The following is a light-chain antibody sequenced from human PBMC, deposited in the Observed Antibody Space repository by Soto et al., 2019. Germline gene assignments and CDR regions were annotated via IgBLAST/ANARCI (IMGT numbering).Light chain of an antibody. CDR2: GVS. Sequence: EIVLTQSPGTLSLSPGERATLSCRASQSVSNNYFAWLQQKPGQAPRVLIYGVSSRATVIPDRFSGSGSGTDVTLTISRLEPEDFAVYYCQQYDRSPFTFGPGTKVDIK. V-gene: IGKV3-20*01. J-gene: IGKJ3*01. CDR1: QSVSNNY. CDR3: QQYDRSPFT.